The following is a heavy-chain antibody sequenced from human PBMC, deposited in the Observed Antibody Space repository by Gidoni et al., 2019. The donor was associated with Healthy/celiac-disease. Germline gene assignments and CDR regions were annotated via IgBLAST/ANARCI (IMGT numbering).Heavy chain of an antibody. D-gene: IGHD2-2*01. CDR3: ARDGVDIVVVPAATALYYFDY. Sequence: QVQLVESGGGVVQPGRSLRLSCAASGFTFSSYARHWVRQAPGKGLEWVAVISYDGSNKYYADSVKGRFTISRDNSKNTLYLQMNSLRAEDTAVYYCARDGVDIVVVPAATALYYFDYWGQGTLVTVSS. V-gene: IGHV3-30-3*01. CDR1: GFTFSSYA. CDR2: ISYDGSNK. J-gene: IGHJ4*02.